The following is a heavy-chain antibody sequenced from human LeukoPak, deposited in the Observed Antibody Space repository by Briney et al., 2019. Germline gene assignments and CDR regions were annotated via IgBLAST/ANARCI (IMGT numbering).Heavy chain of an antibody. CDR1: GFTFSSYS. CDR3: AKDLDYGGNSGLDY. CDR2: ITRSSNFI. D-gene: IGHD4-23*01. Sequence: GGSLRLSCAASGFTFSSYSMNWVRQAPGKGLEWVSSITRSSNFIYYADSLKGRFTISRDNAKNSLYLQMNSLRAEDMALYYCAKDLDYGGNSGLDYWGQGTLVTVSS. V-gene: IGHV3-21*04. J-gene: IGHJ4*02.